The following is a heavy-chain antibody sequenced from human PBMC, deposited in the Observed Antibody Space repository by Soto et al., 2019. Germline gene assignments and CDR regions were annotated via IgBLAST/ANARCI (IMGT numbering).Heavy chain of an antibody. CDR1: SGSISTGNW. D-gene: IGHD6-25*01. CDR2: IYYTGAT. CDR3: ARVFSSGSGWMYYFDF. Sequence: QVELQESGPRLVKSSGTLSLTCEVSSGSISTGNWWSWVRQPPGKGLEWIGEIYYTGATNYNPSLKSRDTMTMDKSKDQFSLILTSATAADTAVYYCARVFSSGSGWMYYFDFWGQGILVSVSS. V-gene: IGHV4-4*02. J-gene: IGHJ4*02.